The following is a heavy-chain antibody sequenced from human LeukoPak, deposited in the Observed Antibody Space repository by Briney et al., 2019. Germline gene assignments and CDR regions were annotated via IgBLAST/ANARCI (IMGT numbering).Heavy chain of an antibody. CDR3: AREYSGSHRGYYYYYMDV. CDR2: IYTSGST. D-gene: IGHD1-26*01. J-gene: IGHJ6*03. V-gene: IGHV4-4*07. Sequence: PSETLSLTCTVSGGSISSYYWSWIRQPAGKGLEWIGRIYTSGSTNYNPSLKSRVTMSVDTSKNQFSLKLSSVTAADTAVYYCAREYSGSHRGYYYYYMDVWGKGTTVTVSS. CDR1: GGSISSYY.